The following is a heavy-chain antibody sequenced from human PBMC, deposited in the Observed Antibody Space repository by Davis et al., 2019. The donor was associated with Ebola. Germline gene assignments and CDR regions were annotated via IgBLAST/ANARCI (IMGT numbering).Heavy chain of an antibody. V-gene: IGHV7-4-1*02. CDR1: GYTFTSYA. J-gene: IGHJ6*04. CDR3: ARDGVTGYYYYYYGMDV. D-gene: IGHD1-20*01. Sequence: VSVKVSCKASGYTFTSYAMNWVRQAPGRGLEWMGWINTNTGNPTYAQGFTGRFVFSLDTSVSTAYLQISSLKAEDTAVYYCARDGVTGYYYYYYGMDVWGKGTTVTVSS. CDR2: INTNTGNP.